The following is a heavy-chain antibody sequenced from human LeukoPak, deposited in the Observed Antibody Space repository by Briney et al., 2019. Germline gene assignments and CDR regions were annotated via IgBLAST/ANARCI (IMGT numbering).Heavy chain of an antibody. J-gene: IGHJ4*02. D-gene: IGHD1-26*01. CDR3: ASGRLVGAPDY. CDR1: GFTFSSYS. V-gene: IGHV3-74*01. Sequence: GGSLRLSCAASGFTFSSYSMNWVRQAPGKGLVWVSRITSDGSGIGYADSVKGRFSTSRDNAKNTLYLQMNSLRAEDTAVYYCASGRLVGAPDYWGQGTLVTVSS. CDR2: ITSDGSGI.